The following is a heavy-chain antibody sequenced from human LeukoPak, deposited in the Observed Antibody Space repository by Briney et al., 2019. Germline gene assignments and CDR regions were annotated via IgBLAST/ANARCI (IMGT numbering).Heavy chain of an antibody. J-gene: IGHJ6*03. CDR2: IYYSGST. D-gene: IGHD6-6*01. V-gene: IGHV4-59*08. CDR1: GGSISSYY. CDR3: ATQYSSSSTPTYYMDV. Sequence: SETLSLTCTVSGGSISSYYWSWIRPPPGKGLEWIGYIYYSGSTNYNPSPKSRVTISVDTSKNQFSLKLSSVTAADTAVYYCATQYSSSSTPTYYMDVWGKGTTVTVSS.